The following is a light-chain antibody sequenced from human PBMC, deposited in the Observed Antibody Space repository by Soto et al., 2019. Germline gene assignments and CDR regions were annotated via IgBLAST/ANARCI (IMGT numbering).Light chain of an antibody. CDR1: SSNIGAGYD. V-gene: IGLV1-40*01. CDR3: QSYDSSLSGSVV. CDR2: GNS. J-gene: IGLJ2*01. Sequence: QAVVTQPPSVSGAPGQRVTISCTGSSSNIGAGYDVHWYQQLPGTAPKLFIYGNSNRPSGVPDRFSGSKSGTSASLAITGLQAEDEADYYCQSYDSSLSGSVVFGGGTKLPVL.